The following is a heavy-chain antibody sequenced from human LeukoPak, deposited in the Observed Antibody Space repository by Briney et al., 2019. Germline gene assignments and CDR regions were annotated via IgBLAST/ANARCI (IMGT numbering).Heavy chain of an antibody. CDR2: ISYDGSNK. V-gene: IGHV3-30*18. CDR1: GFTVSSNY. Sequence: GGSLRLSCAASGFTVSSNYMSWVRQAPGKGLEWVAVISYDGSNKYYADSVKGRFTISRDNSKNTLYLQMNSLRAEDTAVYYCAKGLDYDFWSGYLYYYYGMDVWGQGTTVTVSS. J-gene: IGHJ6*02. D-gene: IGHD3-3*01. CDR3: AKGLDYDFWSGYLYYYYGMDV.